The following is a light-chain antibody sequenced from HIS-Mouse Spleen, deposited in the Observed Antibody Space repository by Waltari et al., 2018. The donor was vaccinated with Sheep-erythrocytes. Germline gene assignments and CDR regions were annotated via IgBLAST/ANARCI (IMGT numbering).Light chain of an antibody. Sequence: EIVLTQSPATLSLSPVERATLSCRASQSVSSYLAWYQQKPGQAPRLLIYDASNRATGSPARFSGSGSGTDVTLTISSLEPEDFAVYYCQQRSNWLTFGGGTKVEIK. CDR2: DAS. V-gene: IGKV3-11*01. J-gene: IGKJ4*01. CDR3: QQRSNWLT. CDR1: QSVSSY.